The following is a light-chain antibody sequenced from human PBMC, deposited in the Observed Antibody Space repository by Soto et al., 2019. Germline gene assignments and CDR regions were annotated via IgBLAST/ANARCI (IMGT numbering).Light chain of an antibody. V-gene: IGKV3D-7*01. CDR2: GAS. CDR3: QQDYTLPRT. J-gene: IGKJ1*01. CDR1: RGVSTSY. Sequence: PGERVTLSCRASRGVSTSYLTWYRHRLDQAPRLLIDGASTRATPIPARFSGSGSGTDFTLTISSLQPEDFAVYYCQQDYTLPRTFGQGTKVEIK.